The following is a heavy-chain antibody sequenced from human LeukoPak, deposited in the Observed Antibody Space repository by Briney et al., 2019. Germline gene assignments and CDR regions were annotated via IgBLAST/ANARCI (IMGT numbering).Heavy chain of an antibody. D-gene: IGHD3-22*01. CDR1: GYTFTSYD. V-gene: IGHV1-8*01. CDR2: MNPNSGNT. CDR3: ARDKSRRPDSSGYYLGY. Sequence: ASVKVSCKASGYTFTSYDINWVRQATGQGLEWMGWMNPNSGNTGYAQKFQGRVTMTRNTSISTAYMELSSLRSEDTAVYYCARDKSRRPDSSGYYLGYWGQGTQVTVPS. J-gene: IGHJ4*02.